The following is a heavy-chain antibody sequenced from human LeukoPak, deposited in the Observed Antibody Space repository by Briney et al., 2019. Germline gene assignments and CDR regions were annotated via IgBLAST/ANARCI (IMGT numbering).Heavy chain of an antibody. Sequence: SETLSLTCNVSGGSMSNIYYWGWIRQPPGKGLEWIGNIFYSGITYYNPSLRSRVTIAIDTSKSQFSLKLTSVTAADTAVYYCARRSYGTDYFDYWGQGTLVTVSS. V-gene: IGHV4-39*01. CDR2: IFYSGIT. D-gene: IGHD5-18*01. CDR1: GGSMSNIYY. CDR3: ARRSYGTDYFDY. J-gene: IGHJ4*02.